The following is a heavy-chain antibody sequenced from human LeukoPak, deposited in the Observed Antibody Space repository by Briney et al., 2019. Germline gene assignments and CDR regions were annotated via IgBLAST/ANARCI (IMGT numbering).Heavy chain of an antibody. V-gene: IGHV1-2*02. CDR2: INPNSGGT. D-gene: IGHD3-10*01. J-gene: IGHJ4*02. Sequence: ASVKVSCKASGYTFTDYYVHWVRQAPGQGLEWMGWINPNSGGTKYAQNFQGRVTMTRDTSISTAYMELSRLRSDDTAVYYCARERREFFDYWGQGTLVTVSS. CDR1: GYTFTDYY. CDR3: ARERREFFDY.